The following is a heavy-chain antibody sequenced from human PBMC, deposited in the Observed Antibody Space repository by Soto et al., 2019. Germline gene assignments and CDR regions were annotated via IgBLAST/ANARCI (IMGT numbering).Heavy chain of an antibody. Sequence: PAETLCLTCTVSGGSISSYYWSWIRQPAGKGRGWMGRIYTSGSINFIPSPKRRVTMSVDTSKNQFSLKRSSGTAADTAVYYCARSTLMVYATYYYSGMDAGGQGPTFTVS. J-gene: IGHJ6*02. CDR2: IYTSGSI. CDR1: GGSISSYY. CDR3: ARSTLMVYATYYYSGMDA. D-gene: IGHD2-8*01. V-gene: IGHV4-4*07.